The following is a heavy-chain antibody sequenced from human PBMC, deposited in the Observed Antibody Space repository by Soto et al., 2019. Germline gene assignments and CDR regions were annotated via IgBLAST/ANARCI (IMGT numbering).Heavy chain of an antibody. D-gene: IGHD6-19*01. V-gene: IGHV3-30-3*01. CDR3: PRETPPQYSSGWNDY. CDR1: GFTFSSYA. Sequence: ALRLSCAASGFTFSSYAMHWVRQAPGKGLEWVAVISYDGSNKYYADSVKGRFTISRDNSKNTLYLQMNSLRAEDTAVYYCPRETPPQYSSGWNDYGGQETRVPFSS. CDR2: ISYDGSNK. J-gene: IGHJ4*02.